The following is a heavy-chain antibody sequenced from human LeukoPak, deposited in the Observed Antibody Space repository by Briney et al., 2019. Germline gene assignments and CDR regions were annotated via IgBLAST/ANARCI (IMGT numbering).Heavy chain of an antibody. CDR3: ARDGGGSYAFDY. CDR1: GGSISSGGYY. J-gene: IGHJ4*02. V-gene: IGHV4-31*03. CDR2: IYYSGST. D-gene: IGHD1-26*01. Sequence: PSETLSLTCTVSGGSISSGGYYWSWIRQHPGKGLEWIGYIYYSGSTYYNPSLKSRVTISVDTSKNQFSLKLSSVTAADTAVYYCARDGGGSYAFDYWGQGTLVTVSS.